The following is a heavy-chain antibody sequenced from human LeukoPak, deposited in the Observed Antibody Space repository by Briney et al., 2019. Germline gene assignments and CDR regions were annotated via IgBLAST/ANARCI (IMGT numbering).Heavy chain of an antibody. V-gene: IGHV4-59*01. CDR1: GGSISSYY. CDR2: IYYSGST. J-gene: IGHJ2*01. CDR3: ARAEFYYDILTGFQNWYFDL. D-gene: IGHD3-9*01. Sequence: PSETLSLTCTVSGGSISSYYRSWIRQPPGKGLEWIGYIYYSGSTNYNPSLKSRVTISVDTSKNQFSLKLSSVTAADTAVYYCARAEFYYDILTGFQNWYFDLWGRGTLVTVSS.